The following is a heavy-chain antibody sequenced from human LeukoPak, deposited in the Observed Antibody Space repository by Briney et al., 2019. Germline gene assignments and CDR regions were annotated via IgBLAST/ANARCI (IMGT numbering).Heavy chain of an antibody. J-gene: IGHJ4*02. CDR2: IWYDGSNK. CDR1: GFTFSSYG. CDR3: ARGGGSVTRGFDY. V-gene: IGHV3-33*01. D-gene: IGHD4-17*01. Sequence: GGSLRLSCAASGFTFSSYGMHWVRQAPGKGLEWVAVIWYDGSNKYYANSVKGRFTISRDNSKNTLYLQMNSLRAEDTAVYYCARGGGSVTRGFDYWGQGTLVTVSS.